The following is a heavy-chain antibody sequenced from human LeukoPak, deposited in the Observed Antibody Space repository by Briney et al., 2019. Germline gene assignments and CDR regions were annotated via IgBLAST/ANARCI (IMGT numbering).Heavy chain of an antibody. J-gene: IGHJ5*02. CDR3: ARGVGYITSWRFVP. V-gene: IGHV3-23*05. CDR2: MTTYDTDT. Sequence: PGGSLRLSCAASGFTFLSYSMNWVRQAPGQGLEWVSGMTTYDTDTYYADAVMGRFTIYRDNSKITVYVQVSSLRAEDTAVYYCARGVGYITSWRFVPWGQGTLVTVSS. CDR1: GFTFLSYS. D-gene: IGHD5-12*01.